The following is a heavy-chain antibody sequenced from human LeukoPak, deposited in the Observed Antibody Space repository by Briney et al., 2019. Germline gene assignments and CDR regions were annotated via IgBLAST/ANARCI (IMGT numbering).Heavy chain of an antibody. D-gene: IGHD6-6*01. J-gene: IGHJ4*02. CDR1: GFTLRYYA. CDR2: ADGSGAST. CDR3: AKDRPNGFDY. V-gene: IGHV3-23*01. Sequence: GGSLRLSCTASGFTLRYYAMSWVRQAPGKGLVWISAADGSGASTYYADSVRGRFAVSRDNSKNTLYLQMSNLRAEDTAVYYCAKDRPNGFDYWGQGTLVTVSS.